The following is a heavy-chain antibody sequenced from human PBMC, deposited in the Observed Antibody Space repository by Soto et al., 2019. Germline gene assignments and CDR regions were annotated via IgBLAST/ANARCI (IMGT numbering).Heavy chain of an antibody. V-gene: IGHV3-30*03. CDR1: GFTFGSYG. J-gene: IGHJ4*02. D-gene: IGHD3-3*01. Sequence: PGGSLRLSFAASGFTFGSYGMHWVRQAPGKGLEWVAVISYDGSNKYYADSVKGRFTISRDNSKNTLYLQMNSLRAEDTAVYYCATYDFWSSYHFDYWGQGTLVTVSS. CDR2: ISYDGSNK. CDR3: ATYDFWSSYHFDY.